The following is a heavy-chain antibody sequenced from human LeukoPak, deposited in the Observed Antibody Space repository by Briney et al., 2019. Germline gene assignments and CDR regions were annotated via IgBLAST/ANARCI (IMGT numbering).Heavy chain of an antibody. CDR3: ARDRTVCTNGVCYSHAFDI. J-gene: IGHJ3*02. CDR2: INPSGGST. D-gene: IGHD2-8*01. Sequence: ASVKVSCKASGYTFTSYYMHWVRQAPGQGLEWMGIINPSGGSTSYAQKFQGRVTMTRDTSTSTVYMELSSLRSEDTAVYYCARDRTVCTNGVCYSHAFDIWGQGTMVTVSS. CDR1: GYTFTSYY. V-gene: IGHV1-46*01.